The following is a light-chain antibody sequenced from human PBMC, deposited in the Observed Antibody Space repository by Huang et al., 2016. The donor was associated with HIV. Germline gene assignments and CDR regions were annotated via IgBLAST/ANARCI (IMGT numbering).Light chain of an antibody. Sequence: DIVMTQSPLSLPVAPGQPASISCKSSQNLLHTSGQNRLDWYLQKPGRSPQLLIYLASNRADGGPDRFTGSGSGSDFTLEISRVEADDVGIYYCMQGLQTPPTFGQGTKLEI. CDR2: LAS. J-gene: IGKJ2*01. V-gene: IGKV2-28*01. CDR1: QNLLHTSGQNR. CDR3: MQGLQTPPT.